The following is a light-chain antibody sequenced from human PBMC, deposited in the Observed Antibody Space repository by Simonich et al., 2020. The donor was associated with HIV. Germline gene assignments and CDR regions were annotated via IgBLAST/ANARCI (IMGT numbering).Light chain of an antibody. J-gene: IGKJ1*01. CDR1: QSVSSN. V-gene: IGKV3-15*01. CDR3: QQYNSWPPWT. CDR2: GAS. Sequence: EIVMPHPQPTLPLSPGEKATLSCRASQSVSSNLAWYQQKPGKAPRLLIYGASTRATGIPARFSGSGSGTEFTLTISSMQSEDFAVYYCQQYNSWPPWTFGQGTKVEIK.